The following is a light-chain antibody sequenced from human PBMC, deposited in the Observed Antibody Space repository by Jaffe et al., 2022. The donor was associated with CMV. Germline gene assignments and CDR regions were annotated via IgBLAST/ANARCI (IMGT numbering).Light chain of an antibody. V-gene: IGKV1-33*01. CDR3: QQYDNLPLYIGYT. Sequence: DIQMTQSPSSLSASVGDRVTITCQASQDISNYLNWYQQKPGKAPKLLIYDASNLETGVPSRFSGSGSGTDFTFTISSLQPEDIATYYCQQYDNLPLYIGYTFGQGTKLEIK. CDR2: DAS. CDR1: QDISNY. J-gene: IGKJ2*01.